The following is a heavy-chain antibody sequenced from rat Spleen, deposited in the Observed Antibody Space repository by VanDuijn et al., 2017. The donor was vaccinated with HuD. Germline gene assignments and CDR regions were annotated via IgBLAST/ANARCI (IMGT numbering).Heavy chain of an antibody. Sequence: EVQLVESGGGLVQPGRSLKLSCAASGFTFSNYYMTWVRQAPTKGLEWVASISSGGGGTYYRDSVKGRFTISRDNAKSTLYLQMDSLRSEDTATYYCARRPHSLDYWGQGVMVTVSS. V-gene: IGHV5-25*01. CDR2: ISSGGGGT. CDR1: GFTFSNYY. CDR3: ARRPHSLDY. J-gene: IGHJ2*01.